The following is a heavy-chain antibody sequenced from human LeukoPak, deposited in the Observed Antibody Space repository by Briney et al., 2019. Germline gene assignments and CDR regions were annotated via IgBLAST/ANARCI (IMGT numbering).Heavy chain of an antibody. CDR1: EFTFSSYA. J-gene: IGHJ4*02. Sequence: GGSLRLSCAASEFTFSSYAMSWVRQAPGKGLEWVSAIINGGGSTYYADSVKGRFTISRDNSKNTLYLQMNSLRAEDTAAYYCAKIGDSLGSCSGGICYRHVGNWGQGTLVTVSS. V-gene: IGHV3-23*01. CDR2: IINGGGST. CDR3: AKIGDSLGSCSGGICYRHVGN. D-gene: IGHD2-15*01.